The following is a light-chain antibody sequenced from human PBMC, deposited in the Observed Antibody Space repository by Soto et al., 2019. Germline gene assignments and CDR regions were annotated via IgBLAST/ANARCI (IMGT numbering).Light chain of an antibody. CDR3: QQSYSTLSWT. J-gene: IGKJ1*01. Sequence: DSQMTQSPSSLSASVGDRVTITCRASQNINNYLNGYQQKPGTDPKLLIYAASSWQSGVPARCSGSGSGTDFTLIISSLQPEDFATYYCQQSYSTLSWTFGQGTKVEIK. CDR1: QNINNY. CDR2: AAS. V-gene: IGKV1-39*01.